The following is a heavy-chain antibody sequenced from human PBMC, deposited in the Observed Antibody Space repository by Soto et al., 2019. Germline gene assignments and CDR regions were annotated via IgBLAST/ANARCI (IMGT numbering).Heavy chain of an antibody. CDR2: IYYSGSS. V-gene: IGHV4-39*01. Sequence: PSETLSLTCAVSGGSISSSRFYWVWIRQPPGKGLEWIGTIYYSGSSYYNPSLRSRVTISVDTSKNQFSLKLSSVTAADTAVYYCARQGENFGESEGLDYWGRGTLVTVSS. CDR1: GGSISSSRFY. D-gene: IGHD3-10*01. CDR3: ARQGENFGESEGLDY. J-gene: IGHJ4*02.